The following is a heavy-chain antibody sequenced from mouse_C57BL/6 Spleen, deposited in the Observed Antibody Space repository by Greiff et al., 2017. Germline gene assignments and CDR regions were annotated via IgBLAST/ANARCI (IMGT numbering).Heavy chain of an antibody. J-gene: IGHJ3*01. V-gene: IGHV1-55*01. CDR2: IYPGSGST. CDR1: GYTFTSYW. D-gene: IGHD1-1*01. CDR3: AREDYYGSSGAY. Sequence: VQLQQPGAELVKPGASVKMSCKASGYTFTSYWITWVKQRPGQGLGWIGDIYPGSGSTNYNEKFKSKATLSVDQSSSTAYMQLSSLTSEDSAVYYCAREDYYGSSGAYWGQGTLVTVSA.